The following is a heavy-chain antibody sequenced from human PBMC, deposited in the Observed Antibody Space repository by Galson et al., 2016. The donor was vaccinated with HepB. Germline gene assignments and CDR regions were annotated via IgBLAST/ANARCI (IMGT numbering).Heavy chain of an antibody. J-gene: IGHJ6*03. CDR2: ISTYNGNT. Sequence: SVKVSCKASGYTFTSYSISWVRQAPGQGLEWMGWISTYNGNTNYAQKFKGRVIMTTDTSTSTTYMELRSLRSDDTAVYYCARVTSSRDPSYYYYYMDVWGKGTTVTVSS. D-gene: IGHD6-13*01. V-gene: IGHV1-18*04. CDR3: ARVTSSRDPSYYYYYMDV. CDR1: GYTFTSYS.